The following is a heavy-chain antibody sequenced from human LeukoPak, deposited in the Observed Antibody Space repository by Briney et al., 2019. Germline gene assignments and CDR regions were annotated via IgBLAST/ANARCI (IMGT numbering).Heavy chain of an antibody. CDR1: GFTFSSYA. CDR2: ISYDGSNK. V-gene: IGHV3-30-3*01. J-gene: IGHJ4*02. CDR3: ARGHDSSGYYPRGYFDY. D-gene: IGHD3-22*01. Sequence: GGPLRLSCAASGFTFSSYAMHWVRQAPGKGLEWVAVISYDGSNKYYADSVKGRFTISRDNSKNTLYLQMNSLRAEDTAVYYCARGHDSSGYYPRGYFDYWGQGTLVTVSS.